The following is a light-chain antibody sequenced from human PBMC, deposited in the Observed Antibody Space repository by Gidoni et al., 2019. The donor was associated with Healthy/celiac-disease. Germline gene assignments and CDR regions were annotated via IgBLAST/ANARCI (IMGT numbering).Light chain of an antibody. CDR1: SLRSYY. V-gene: IGLV3-19*01. Sequence: LTQDPAVSVALGQTVRITCQGDSLRSYYASWYQQKPGQAPVLVIYGKNNRPSGIPDRFSGSSSGNTASLTITGAQAEDEADYYCNSRDSSGNVVFGGGTKLTVL. CDR3: NSRDSSGNVV. CDR2: GKN. J-gene: IGLJ2*01.